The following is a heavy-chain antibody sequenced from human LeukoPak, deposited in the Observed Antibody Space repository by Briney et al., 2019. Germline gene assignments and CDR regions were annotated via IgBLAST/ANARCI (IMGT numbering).Heavy chain of an antibody. D-gene: IGHD3-3*01. J-gene: IGHJ5*02. CDR1: GGSFSGYY. CDR2: INHSGST. Sequence: SETLSLTCAVYGGSFSGYYWSWIRQPPGKGLEWIGEINHSGSTNYNPSLKSRVTISVDTSKNQFSLKLSSVTAADTAVYYCARDSRFLEWLLSRDNWFDPWGQGTLVTVSS. CDR3: ARDSRFLEWLLSRDNWFDP. V-gene: IGHV4-34*01.